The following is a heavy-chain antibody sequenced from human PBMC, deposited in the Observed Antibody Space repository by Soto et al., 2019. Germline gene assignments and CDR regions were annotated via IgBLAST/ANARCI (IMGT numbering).Heavy chain of an antibody. J-gene: IGHJ6*02. Sequence: PGGSLRLSCTASGFTFGDYAMSWFRQAPGKGLEWVGFIRSKAYGGTTEYAASVKGRFTISRDDSKSIAYLQMNSLKTEDTAVYYCTRGENVRGVIIYYYGMDVWGQGTTVTVSS. CDR2: IRSKAYGGTT. CDR3: TRGENVRGVIIYYYGMDV. D-gene: IGHD3-10*02. V-gene: IGHV3-49*03. CDR1: GFTFGDYA.